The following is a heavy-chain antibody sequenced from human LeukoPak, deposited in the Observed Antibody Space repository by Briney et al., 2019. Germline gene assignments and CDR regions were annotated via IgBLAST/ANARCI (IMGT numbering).Heavy chain of an antibody. V-gene: IGHV3-48*03. CDR3: ATDCSSSSCLQTDS. CDR1: GFTFSTYE. Sequence: PGGSLRLSCAASGFTFSTYEMIWVRQAPGKGLEWVSYISSSSSNKYYADSVEGRFTIPRDNAKNSLYLQMNSLRAEDTAVYYCATDCSSSSCLQTDSWGQGTLVTVSS. CDR2: ISSSSSNK. D-gene: IGHD2-2*01. J-gene: IGHJ4*02.